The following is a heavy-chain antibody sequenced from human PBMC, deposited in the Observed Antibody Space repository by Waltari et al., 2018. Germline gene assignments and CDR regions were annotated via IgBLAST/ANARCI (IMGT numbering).Heavy chain of an antibody. CDR1: GASISGNYC. Sequence: QVQLQQPGHGLVKPAGAPSLTCAVSGASISGNYCWSWIRQSTEKGLEWIGQVHHSGKTHYNPSIQSRGTISRDKPKNQFSLILNSVTAADTAVYYCAGDRAIGLFFDYWGRGTLVTVSS. V-gene: IGHV4-4*02. J-gene: IGHJ4*02. CDR3: AGDRAIGLFFDY. CDR2: VHHSGKT. D-gene: IGHD2-2*01.